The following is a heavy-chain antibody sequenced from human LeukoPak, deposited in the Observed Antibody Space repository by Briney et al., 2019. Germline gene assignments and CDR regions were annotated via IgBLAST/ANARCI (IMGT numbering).Heavy chain of an antibody. D-gene: IGHD3-10*01. Sequence: PGGSLRLSCAASGFTFSSYWMHWVRQAPGKGLVGVSRINSDGSSTRYADSVKGRFTISIDNAKNSLYLQMNSLRAEDTAVYYCAIRGSPMVRNYWGQGTLVTVSS. CDR3: AIRGSPMVRNY. V-gene: IGHV3-74*01. CDR1: GFTFSSYW. J-gene: IGHJ4*02. CDR2: INSDGSST.